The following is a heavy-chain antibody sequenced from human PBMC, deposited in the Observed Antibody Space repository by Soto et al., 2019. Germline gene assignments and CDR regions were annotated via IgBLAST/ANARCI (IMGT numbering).Heavy chain of an antibody. Sequence: GASVKVSCKASGGTFSSYAISWVRQAPGQGLELMGGIIPIFGTANYAQKFQGRVTITAVXXXXXAXMXLXXXXSEXTAVYYCARDEALAGSPFDYWGQGTLVTVSS. CDR1: GGTFSSYA. D-gene: IGHD6-19*01. CDR3: ARDEALAGSPFDY. CDR2: IIPIFGTA. J-gene: IGHJ4*02. V-gene: IGHV1-69*13.